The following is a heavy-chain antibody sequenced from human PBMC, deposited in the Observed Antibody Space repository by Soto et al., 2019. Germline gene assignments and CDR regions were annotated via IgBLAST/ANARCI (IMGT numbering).Heavy chain of an antibody. J-gene: IGHJ4*02. CDR1: GFTFSSYG. V-gene: IGHV3-33*01. CDR3: ARAGLLWFGELSAFDY. D-gene: IGHD3-10*01. CDR2: IWYDGSNK. Sequence: QVQLVESGGGVVQPGRSLRLSCAASGFTFSSYGMHWVRQAPGKGLEWVAVIWYDGSNKYYADSVKGRFTISRDNSKNPLYLQMNSLRAEDTAVYYCARAGLLWFGELSAFDYWGQGTLVTVSS.